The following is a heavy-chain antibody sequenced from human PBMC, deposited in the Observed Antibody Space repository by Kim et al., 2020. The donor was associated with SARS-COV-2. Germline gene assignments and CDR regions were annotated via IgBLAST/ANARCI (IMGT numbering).Heavy chain of an antibody. CDR3: AKHTTGWSARY. V-gene: IGHV3-23*01. CDR1: GFSFATSA. Sequence: GGSLRLSCAASGFSFATSAMSWVRQAPGKGLEWVSSISSGGSSAYSADSVKGRFIISRDNSKNTLYLQMTSLRVEDTALYYCAKHTTGWSARYWGQGTLV. J-gene: IGHJ4*02. CDR2: ISSGGSSA. D-gene: IGHD6-19*01.